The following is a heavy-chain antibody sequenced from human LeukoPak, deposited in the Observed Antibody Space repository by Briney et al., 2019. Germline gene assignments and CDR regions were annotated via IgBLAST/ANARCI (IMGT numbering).Heavy chain of an antibody. V-gene: IGHV4-39*07. D-gene: IGHD3-22*01. CDR3: ARDYRAWYYYDSSGYFFQH. J-gene: IGHJ1*01. CDR1: GDSISSGSYY. CDR2: IYYSGST. Sequence: SETLCLTCSVSGDSISSGSYYWGWIRQPPGKGLEWIGRIYYSGSTYYNPSLKSRVTISVDTSKNQFSLKLSSVTAADTAVYYCARDYRAWYYYDSSGYFFQHWGQGTLVTVSS.